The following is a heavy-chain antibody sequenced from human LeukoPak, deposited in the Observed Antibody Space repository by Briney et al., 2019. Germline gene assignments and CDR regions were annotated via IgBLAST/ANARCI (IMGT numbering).Heavy chain of an antibody. CDR3: ARGLVGAMNYYFDY. CDR1: GGSVSDYY. D-gene: IGHD1-26*01. CDR2: IYHTGST. V-gene: IGHV4-59*02. J-gene: IGHJ4*02. Sequence: SETLSLTCTISGGSVSDYYWSWIRQSPGKGLEWIGYIYHTGSTSYSPSLKSRVTISVDTSKNQLSLKLSSVTAADTAVYYCARGLVGAMNYYFDYWGQGTLVTVSS.